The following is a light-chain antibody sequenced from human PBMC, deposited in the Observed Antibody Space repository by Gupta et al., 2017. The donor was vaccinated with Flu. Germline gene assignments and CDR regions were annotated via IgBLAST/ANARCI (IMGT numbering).Light chain of an antibody. Sequence: EIVMTQPPAALSVSPGERATLSCRASHFISSNLAWYQQKPGQPPRLLIHGASISAADFPARFSGSGFGTEFTLTISSLQSEDSAVYYCQQYNDWPPLTFGGGTKVEIK. CDR2: GAS. J-gene: IGKJ4*01. CDR3: QQYNDWPPLT. CDR1: HFISSN. V-gene: IGKV3-15*01.